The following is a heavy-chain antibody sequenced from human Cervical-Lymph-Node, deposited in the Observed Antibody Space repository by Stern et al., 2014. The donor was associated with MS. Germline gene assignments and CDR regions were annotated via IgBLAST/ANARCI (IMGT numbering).Heavy chain of an antibody. V-gene: IGHV3-33*01. J-gene: IGHJ4*02. CDR1: GFTFSGSG. Sequence: QVQLVQSGGGVAQPGKSLRLSCAASGFTFSGSGMHWVRQAPGKGLEWVAIILSDGGNISYADSVKGRFTISRDNSKNTLYLQMDSLRDEDTAVYYCARDIGDCTSGRCYSDYIDYWGQGTLVTVSS. D-gene: IGHD2-15*01. CDR3: ARDIGDCTSGRCYSDYIDY. CDR2: ILSDGGNI.